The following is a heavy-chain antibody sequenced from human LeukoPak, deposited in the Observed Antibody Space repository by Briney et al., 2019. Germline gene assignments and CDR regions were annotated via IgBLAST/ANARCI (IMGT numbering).Heavy chain of an antibody. CDR2: ISGSGGST. D-gene: IGHD1-14*01. V-gene: IGHV3-23*01. CDR3: AKKTGDY. Sequence: ETLSLTCAVYGGSFSGYYWSWVRQAPGKGLEWVSAISGSGGSTYYADSVKGRFTIPRDNSKNTLYLQMNSLRAEDTAVYYCAKKTGDYWGQGTLVTVSS. J-gene: IGHJ4*02. CDR1: GGSFSGYY.